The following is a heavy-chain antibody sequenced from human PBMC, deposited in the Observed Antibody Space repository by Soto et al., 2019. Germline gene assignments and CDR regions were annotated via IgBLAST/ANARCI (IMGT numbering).Heavy chain of an antibody. Sequence: QLQLQESGPGLVKPSETLSLTCTVSGGSISSSSYYWGWIRQPPGKGLEWIGSIYYSGSTYYNPSLKSRVTISVDTSKNQFSLKLSSVTAADTAVYYCASYTPGPLYGGNPYFDYWGQGTLVTVSS. CDR1: GGSISSSSYY. CDR3: ASYTPGPLYGGNPYFDY. D-gene: IGHD2-15*01. V-gene: IGHV4-39*01. CDR2: IYYSGST. J-gene: IGHJ4*02.